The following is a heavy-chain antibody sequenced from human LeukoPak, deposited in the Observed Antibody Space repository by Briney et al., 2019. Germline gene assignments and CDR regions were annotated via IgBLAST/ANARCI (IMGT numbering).Heavy chain of an antibody. CDR2: THYSGIT. D-gene: IGHD2-2*01. CDR3: ARDWEDIVVVPAAMGGPIQPSGDY. Sequence: SETLSLTCTVSGGSISSGDYYWSWIRQPPGKGLEWIRHTHYSGITYYSPSLKSRLTISVDTSKNQFSLKLSSVTAADTAVYYCARDWEDIVVVPAAMGGPIQPSGDYWGQGTLVTVSS. CDR1: GGSISSGDYY. V-gene: IGHV4-30-4*08. J-gene: IGHJ4*02.